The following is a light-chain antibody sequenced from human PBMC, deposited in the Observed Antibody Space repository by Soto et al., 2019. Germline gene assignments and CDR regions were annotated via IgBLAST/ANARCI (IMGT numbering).Light chain of an antibody. CDR3: QQYGDSPWT. Sequence: VLTQSPDSVSLSRGERATLSCRASQYISTKLAWYQQKPGQAPRLLFSGAFNRATDTPDRFSGSGSGTDFTLIISGVEAEDFAMYYCQQYGDSPWTFGQGTKVDIK. CDR1: QYISTK. V-gene: IGKV3-20*01. CDR2: GAF. J-gene: IGKJ1*01.